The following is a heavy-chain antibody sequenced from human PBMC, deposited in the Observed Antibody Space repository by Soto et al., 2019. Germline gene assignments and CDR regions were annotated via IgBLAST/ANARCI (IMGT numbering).Heavy chain of an antibody. CDR2: IKQDGSEK. V-gene: IGHV3-7*03. J-gene: IGHJ6*02. CDR3: ARDSGVGATRPPYYYYYGMDV. D-gene: IGHD1-26*01. Sequence: GGSLRLSCAASGFTFSSYWMSWVRQAPGKGLEWVANIKQDGSEKYYVDSVKGRFTISRDNAKNSLYLQMNSLRAEDTAVYYCARDSGVGATRPPYYYYYGMDVWGQGTTVTVS. CDR1: GFTFSSYW.